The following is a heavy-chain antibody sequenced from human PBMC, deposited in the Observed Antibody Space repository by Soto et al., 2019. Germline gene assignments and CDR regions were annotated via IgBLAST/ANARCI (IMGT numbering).Heavy chain of an antibody. CDR2: ISGSGGST. D-gene: IGHD2-2*01. V-gene: IGHV3-23*01. CDR3: TTFIVVVPAAIPGSV. J-gene: IGHJ6*02. Sequence: GGSLRLSCAASGFTFSSYAMSWVRQAPGKGLEWVSAISGSGGSTYYADSVKGRFTISRDNSKNTLYLQMNSLRAEDTAVYYCTTFIVVVPAAIPGSVWGQGTTVTVSS. CDR1: GFTFSSYA.